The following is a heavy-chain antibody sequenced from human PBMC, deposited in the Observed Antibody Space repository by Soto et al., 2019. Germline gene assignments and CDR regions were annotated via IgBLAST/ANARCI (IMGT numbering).Heavy chain of an antibody. CDR3: ARGTGRGWYYYYGMDV. CDR2: INHSGST. Sequence: PSETLSLICAVYGGSFSGYYWSWIRQPPGKGLEWIGEINHSGSTNYNPSLKSRVTISVDTSKNQFSLKLSSVTAADTAVYYCARGTGRGWYYYYGMDVWGQGTTVTVSS. V-gene: IGHV4-34*01. D-gene: IGHD2-8*02. CDR1: GGSFSGYY. J-gene: IGHJ6*02.